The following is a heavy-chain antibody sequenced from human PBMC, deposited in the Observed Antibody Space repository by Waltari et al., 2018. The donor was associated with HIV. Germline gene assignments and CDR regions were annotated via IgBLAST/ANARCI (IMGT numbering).Heavy chain of an antibody. Sequence: QVQLVESGGGVVQPGRSLRLSCEASGFTFSNYAIHWVRQAPGKGLGWVAIKSYDGSNKYYGASVKGRFTISRDDSKNTRYLQMNTLRPEDTAVYYCARGRASSWSAYQYWGQGTLVTVSS. J-gene: IGHJ4*02. CDR3: ARGRASSWSAYQY. D-gene: IGHD3-3*01. CDR1: GFTFSNYA. V-gene: IGHV3-30*04. CDR2: KSYDGSNK.